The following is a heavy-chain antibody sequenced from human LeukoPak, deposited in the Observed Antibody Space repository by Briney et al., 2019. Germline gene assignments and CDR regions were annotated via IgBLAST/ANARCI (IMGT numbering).Heavy chain of an antibody. CDR3: AKCGTGTDMILGC. CDR2: ISYDGSNK. V-gene: IGHV3-30*18. Sequence: GRSLRLSCAASGFTFSNSGMHWVRQAPGKGLEWVAVISYDGSNKYYVDPVKGRFTISRDNSKNTLYLQINSLRAEDTAVYYCAKCGTGTDMILGCWGQGILVTVSS. D-gene: IGHD3/OR15-3a*01. J-gene: IGHJ4*02. CDR1: GFTFSNSG.